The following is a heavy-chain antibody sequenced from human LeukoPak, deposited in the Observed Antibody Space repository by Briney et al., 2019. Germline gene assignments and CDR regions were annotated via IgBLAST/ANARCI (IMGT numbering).Heavy chain of an antibody. CDR3: ARGGARIGEYTYGFDY. Sequence: GGSLRLSCAASGFTFRSYGMSWVRQAPGKGLEWVSSISGSGGGTLYADSMKGRFTISRDNSENTLYLQMNSLRAEDTAVYYCARGGARIGEYTYGFDYWGQGALVTVSS. CDR1: GFTFRSYG. J-gene: IGHJ4*02. D-gene: IGHD5-18*01. CDR2: ISGSGGGT. V-gene: IGHV3-23*01.